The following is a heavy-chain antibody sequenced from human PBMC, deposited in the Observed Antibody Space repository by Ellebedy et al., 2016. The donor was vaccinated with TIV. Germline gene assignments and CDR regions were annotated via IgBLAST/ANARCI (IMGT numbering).Heavy chain of an antibody. CDR2: LSSYNGNP. D-gene: IGHD3-16*01. V-gene: IGHV1-18*04. CDR1: GYTFTSYG. CDR3: ARIGGGVSGTSFDV. Sequence: AASVKVSCKASGYTFTSYGIRWVRQAPGRGLEWMGWLSSYNGNPKYAQKFQGRVTMTTDTSTRTTYMELRGLRSDDTALYYCARIGGGVSGTSFDVWGQGTIVTVSS. J-gene: IGHJ3*01.